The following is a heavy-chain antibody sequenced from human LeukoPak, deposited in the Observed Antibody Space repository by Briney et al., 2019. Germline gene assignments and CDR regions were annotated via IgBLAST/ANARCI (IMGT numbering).Heavy chain of an antibody. CDR2: IIPIFGTA. V-gene: IGHV1-69*05. D-gene: IGHD2-2*02. CDR3: AMTSGYCSSTSCYSPSSPDY. CDR1: GGTFSSYA. J-gene: IGHJ4*02. Sequence: ASVKVSCKASGGTFSSYAISWVRQAPGQGLEWMGGIIPIFGTANYAQKFQGRVTITTDESTSTAYMELSSLRSEDTAVYYCAMTSGYCSSTSCYSPSSPDYWGQGTLVTVSS.